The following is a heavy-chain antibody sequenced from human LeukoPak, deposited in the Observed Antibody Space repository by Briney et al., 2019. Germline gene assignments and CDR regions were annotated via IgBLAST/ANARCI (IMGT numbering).Heavy chain of an antibody. CDR2: MNPKSGNT. CDR3: ARRVVVVTANDKSDVFDM. V-gene: IGHV1-8*01. CDR1: GYSFSSHD. J-gene: IGHJ3*02. Sequence: ASVKVSCKASGYSFSSHDINWVRQATGQGLGWMGWMNPKSGNTDHAQKFQGRVTMSRNTSISVAYLELSSLRSEDTAVYYCARRVVVVTANDKSDVFDMWGQGTVVTVSS. D-gene: IGHD3-22*01.